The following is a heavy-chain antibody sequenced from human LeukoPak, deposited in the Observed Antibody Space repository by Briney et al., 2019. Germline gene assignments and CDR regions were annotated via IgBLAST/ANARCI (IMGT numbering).Heavy chain of an antibody. Sequence: PGGSLRLSCPASGFSFSSYAMHWVRQAPGKGLEWVAVIWYDGSNKYYADSVKGRFTISRDHSKNTLYLQMKSLRAEDTAVYYCARELEIAVAGTLGYWGQGTLVTVSS. CDR1: GFSFSSYA. V-gene: IGHV3-33*01. CDR2: IWYDGSNK. D-gene: IGHD6-19*01. J-gene: IGHJ4*02. CDR3: ARELEIAVAGTLGY.